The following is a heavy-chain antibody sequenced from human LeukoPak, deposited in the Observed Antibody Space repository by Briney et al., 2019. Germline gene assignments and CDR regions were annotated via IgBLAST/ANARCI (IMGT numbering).Heavy chain of an antibody. D-gene: IGHD5-12*01. CDR2: ISSSSHYT. Sequence: PGGSLRLSCAASGFTFSDYYMSWIRPAPGKGRGWVSYISSSSHYTTYADSVKGRFTISRDNAKNSLYLQMNSLRAEDTAVYYCSGGYDSDYFFYYGMDAWGQGTTVTVSS. J-gene: IGHJ6*02. CDR1: GFTFSDYY. V-gene: IGHV3-11*06. CDR3: SGGYDSDYFFYYGMDA.